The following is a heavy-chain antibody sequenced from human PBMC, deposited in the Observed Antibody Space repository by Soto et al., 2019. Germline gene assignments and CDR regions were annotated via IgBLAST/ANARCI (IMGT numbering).Heavy chain of an antibody. V-gene: IGHV3-30*18. Sequence: QVQLVESGGGVVQPGRSLRLSCAASGFTFSSYVMHWVRQAPGKGLEWVAVISYDGNNRYYADSVEGRFTISRDNSKNTLYLQMNSLRAEDTAVYYCAKGARRDGYNYWGFDFWGQGTLVTVSS. D-gene: IGHD5-12*01. CDR2: ISYDGNNR. J-gene: IGHJ4*02. CDR3: AKGARRDGYNYWGFDF. CDR1: GFTFSSYV.